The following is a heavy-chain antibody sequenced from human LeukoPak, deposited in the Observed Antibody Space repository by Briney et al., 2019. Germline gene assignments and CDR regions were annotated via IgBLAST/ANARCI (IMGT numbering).Heavy chain of an antibody. V-gene: IGHV4-39*07. CDR1: GGSISSSSYY. Sequence: SETLSLTCTVSGGSISSSSYYSGWIRQPPGKGPEWIASIYYSESTYYNPSLKSRVTISVHTSTNQFSLKLSSVAAADTAVYYCARDSYSRTHDYWGQGTLVTVSS. J-gene: IGHJ4*02. D-gene: IGHD6-13*01. CDR3: ARDSYSRTHDY. CDR2: IYYSEST.